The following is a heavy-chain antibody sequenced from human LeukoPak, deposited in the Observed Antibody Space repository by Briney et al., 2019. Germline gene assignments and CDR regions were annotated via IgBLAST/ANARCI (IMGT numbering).Heavy chain of an antibody. Sequence: SETLPLTCTVSGGSISSYYWSWIRQPAGKGLEWIGRIYTSGSTNYNPSLKSRVTMSVDTSKNQFSLKLSSVTAADTAVYYCARDVYCSSTSCYTSSNWFDPWGQGTLVTVSS. CDR3: ARDVYCSSTSCYTSSNWFDP. D-gene: IGHD2-2*02. V-gene: IGHV4-4*07. CDR2: IYTSGST. CDR1: GGSISSYY. J-gene: IGHJ5*02.